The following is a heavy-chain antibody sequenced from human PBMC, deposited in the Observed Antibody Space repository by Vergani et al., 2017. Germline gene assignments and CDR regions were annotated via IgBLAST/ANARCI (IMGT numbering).Heavy chain of an antibody. CDR3: ARDAYSGSYSY. Sequence: QVQLQQWGAGLLKPSETLSLTCAVYGGSFSGYYWSWIRQPPGKGLEWIGEINHSGSTNYNPSLKSRVTISVDTSKNQFSLKLSSVTAADTAVYYCARDAYSGSYSYWGQGTLVTVSS. CDR2: INHSGST. D-gene: IGHD1-26*01. J-gene: IGHJ4*02. CDR1: GGSFSGYY. V-gene: IGHV4-34*01.